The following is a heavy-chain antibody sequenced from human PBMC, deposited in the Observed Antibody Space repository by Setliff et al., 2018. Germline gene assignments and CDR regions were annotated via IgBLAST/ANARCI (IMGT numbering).Heavy chain of an antibody. CDR3: ARDFGDYRIGHGFDI. CDR2: IYTSGST. CDR1: GGSFSSYY. V-gene: IGHV4-4*07. J-gene: IGHJ3*02. D-gene: IGHD4-17*01. Sequence: PSETLSLTCAVYGGSFSSYYWGWIRQPAGKGLEWIGRIYTSGSTNYNPSLKSRVTISVDMSKNQFSLKLSSVTAADTAVYYCARDFGDYRIGHGFDIWGQGTEVTVSS.